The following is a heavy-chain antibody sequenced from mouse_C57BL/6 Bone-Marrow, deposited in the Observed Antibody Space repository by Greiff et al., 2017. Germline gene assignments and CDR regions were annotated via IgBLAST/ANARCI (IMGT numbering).Heavy chain of an antibody. D-gene: IGHD1-1*01. V-gene: IGHV5-6*02. CDR3: ATTVVATNDY. Sequence: EVKLVESGGDLVKPGGSLKLSCAASGFTFSSYGMSWVRQTPDKRLEWVATISSGGSYTYYPDSVKGRFTISRDNAKNTLYLQMSSLKSEDTAMYYCATTVVATNDYWGQGTTLTVSS. CDR1: GFTFSSYG. J-gene: IGHJ2*01. CDR2: ISSGGSYT.